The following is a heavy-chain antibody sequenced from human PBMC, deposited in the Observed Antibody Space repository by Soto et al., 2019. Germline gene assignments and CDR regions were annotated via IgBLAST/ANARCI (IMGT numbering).Heavy chain of an antibody. J-gene: IGHJ4*02. D-gene: IGHD3-22*01. CDR1: GFTFSSYG. CDR3: AKFHYYDSSGPRRPLDY. CDR2: ISYDGSNK. V-gene: IGHV3-30*18. Sequence: QVQLVESGGGVVQPGRSLRLSCAASGFTFSSYGMHWVRQAPGKGLEWVAVISYDGSNKYYADSVKGRFTISRDNSKNTLYLQMNSLRAEDTAVYYCAKFHYYDSSGPRRPLDYWGQGTLVTVSS.